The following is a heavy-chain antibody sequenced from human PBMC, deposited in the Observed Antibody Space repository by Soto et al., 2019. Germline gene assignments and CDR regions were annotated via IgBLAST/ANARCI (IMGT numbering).Heavy chain of an antibody. J-gene: IGHJ5*02. CDR1: GFTFSDYY. D-gene: IGHD3-10*01. Sequence: QVQLVESGGGLVKPGGSLRLSCAASGFTFSDYYMSWIRQAPGKGLEWVSYISSSGSTIYYADSVKGRFTISRDNAKNSLYLQMNSLRAEDPAVYYGAGDAVRGVITRLLDPWGQGTLVTVSS. CDR3: AGDAVRGVITRLLDP. CDR2: ISSSGSTI. V-gene: IGHV3-11*01.